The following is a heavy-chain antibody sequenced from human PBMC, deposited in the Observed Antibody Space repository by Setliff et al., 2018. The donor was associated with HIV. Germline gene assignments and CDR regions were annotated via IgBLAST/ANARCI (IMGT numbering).Heavy chain of an antibody. CDR3: ARETDWDGGFDY. J-gene: IGHJ4*02. D-gene: IGHD1-1*01. Sequence: ASVKVSCKASGYTFTGYFIHWVRQAPGQGLEWMGRINPNSGDTQYSQKFRDRVTITRDTSADTVYMELSSLRSEDTAVYYCARETDWDGGFDYWGQGTLVTVSS. CDR2: INPNSGDT. V-gene: IGHV1-2*06. CDR1: GYTFTGYF.